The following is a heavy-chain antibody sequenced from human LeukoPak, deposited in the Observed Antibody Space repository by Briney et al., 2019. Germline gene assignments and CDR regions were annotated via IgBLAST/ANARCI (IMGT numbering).Heavy chain of an antibody. V-gene: IGHV4-4*07. D-gene: IGHD3-9*01. CDR1: GGSISSYY. CDR2: IYTGGST. Sequence: SETLSLTCTVSGGSISSYYWSWIRQPAGKGLEWIGRIYTGGSTNYNPSLKSRVTMAVDTSKNQFSLRLSSVTAADTAVYYCARANNDILTGYYNYYMDVWGKGTTVTVSS. J-gene: IGHJ6*03. CDR3: ARANNDILTGYYNYYMDV.